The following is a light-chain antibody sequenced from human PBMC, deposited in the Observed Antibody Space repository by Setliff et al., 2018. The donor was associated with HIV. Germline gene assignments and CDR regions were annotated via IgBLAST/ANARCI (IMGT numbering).Light chain of an antibody. Sequence: QSALTQPASVSGPPGQSITISCTGTSSDVGKYNFVSWYQQHPGKAPKIIIYEVTDRPSGVSHRFSGSKSGNTASLTISGLQDEDEADYYCASYTAIDTIVFGTGTKVTVL. CDR1: SSDVGKYNF. CDR2: EVT. V-gene: IGLV2-14*03. CDR3: ASYTAIDTIV. J-gene: IGLJ1*01.